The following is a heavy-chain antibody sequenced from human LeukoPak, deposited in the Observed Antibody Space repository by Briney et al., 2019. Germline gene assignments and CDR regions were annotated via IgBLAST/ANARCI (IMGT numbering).Heavy chain of an antibody. D-gene: IGHD6-19*01. CDR1: GGSISSSSYY. J-gene: IGHJ4*02. CDR3: ARDLYGGSSGSTQRKDDY. Sequence: SETLSLTCTVSGGSISSSSYYWGWIRQPPGKGLEWIGSIYYSGSTYYNPSLKSRVTISVDTSKNQFSLKLSSVTAADTAVYYCARDLYGGSSGSTQRKDDYWGQGTLVTVSS. V-gene: IGHV4-39*07. CDR2: IYYSGST.